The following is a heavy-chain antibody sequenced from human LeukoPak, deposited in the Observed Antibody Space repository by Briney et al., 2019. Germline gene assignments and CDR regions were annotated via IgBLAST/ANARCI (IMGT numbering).Heavy chain of an antibody. Sequence: PSETLSLICSVSGNSVINDNSIWSWIRQHPEKGLEWIGHFHPSGTTYYNPSLRSRLTISIDTSNNHFSLDMTSMTAADTAVYYCTKGADDYKTGYWGQGTLVTVSS. V-gene: IGHV4-31*02. D-gene: IGHD5-24*01. CDR2: FHPSGTT. CDR3: TKGADDYKTGY. CDR1: GNSVINDNSI. J-gene: IGHJ1*01.